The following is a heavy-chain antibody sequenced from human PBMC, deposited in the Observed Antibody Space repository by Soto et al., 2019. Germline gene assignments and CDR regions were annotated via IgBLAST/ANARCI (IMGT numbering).Heavy chain of an antibody. CDR3: ARDHPFIVATMSIDF. J-gene: IGHJ4*02. V-gene: IGHV1-18*01. D-gene: IGHD5-12*01. CDR2: ISPYNGHT. CDR1: GYTFINHG. Sequence: QVQLAQSGGEVKKLGASLKVSCKSSGYTFINHGIRWVRQAPGQGLEWMGWISPYNGHTNSAQKFQDRMSMTTDTSTATAYMELRSLRTDDTAVYYCARDHPFIVATMSIDFWGQGTLVSVSS.